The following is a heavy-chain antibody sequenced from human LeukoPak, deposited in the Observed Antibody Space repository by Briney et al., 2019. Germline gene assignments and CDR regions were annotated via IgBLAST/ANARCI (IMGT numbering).Heavy chain of an antibody. D-gene: IGHD3-9*01. CDR2: IYISGTT. J-gene: IGHJ4*02. V-gene: IGHV4-4*07. Sequence: TSETLSLTCTVAGGSISSYYWSWVRQTAGKGLEWIGRIYISGTTNYNPSLKSRVTMSLDTSKNQLSLRLTSVTAADTAVYYCARDEARTGYIHYWGQGTLITVPS. CDR1: GGSISSYY. CDR3: ARDEARTGYIHY.